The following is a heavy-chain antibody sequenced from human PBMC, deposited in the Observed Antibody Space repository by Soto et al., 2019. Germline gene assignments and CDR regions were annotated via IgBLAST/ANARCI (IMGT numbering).Heavy chain of an antibody. V-gene: IGHV4-39*07. CDR1: GGSISSSNYF. CDR2: MYYSGST. J-gene: IGHJ4*02. CDR3: ARAAIKGPQVAGQPPTSLTLDY. D-gene: IGHD1-26*01. Sequence: ASETLSLTCTVSGGSISSSNYFWGWIRQPPGKGLEWIGSMYYSGSTNYNSSLKSRLTMSADTSKNQFSLSLTSVTAADTAIYYCARAAIKGPQVAGQPPTSLTLDYWAQGILVTVSS.